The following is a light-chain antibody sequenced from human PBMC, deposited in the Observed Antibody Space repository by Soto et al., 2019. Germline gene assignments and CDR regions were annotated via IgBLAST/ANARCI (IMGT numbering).Light chain of an antibody. Sequence: MVVTQSPSTLSVSPGERATLSCRASRSVATNLAWYQQTPGQAPRLLIYGASSRATGIPDRFSGSGSGTDFTLTISRLEPEDFAVYYCQQYGSSQWTFGQGTKVDIK. J-gene: IGKJ1*01. V-gene: IGKV3-20*01. CDR2: GAS. CDR3: QQYGSSQWT. CDR1: RSVATN.